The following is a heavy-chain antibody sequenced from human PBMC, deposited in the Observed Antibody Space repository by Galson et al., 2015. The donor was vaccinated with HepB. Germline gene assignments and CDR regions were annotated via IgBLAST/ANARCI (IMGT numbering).Heavy chain of an antibody. CDR1: GFTFSSYA. Sequence: SLRLSCAASGFTFSSYAMNWVRQAPGKGLEWVSAISGSAGSTYYADSVKGRFTISRDNSKNTLYLQMNSLKAEDTAVYYCAKDRAERRTGTWGIDAFDIWGQGTMATVSS. CDR3: AKDRAERRTGTWGIDAFDI. CDR2: ISGSAGST. J-gene: IGHJ3*02. V-gene: IGHV3-23*01. D-gene: IGHD1-1*01.